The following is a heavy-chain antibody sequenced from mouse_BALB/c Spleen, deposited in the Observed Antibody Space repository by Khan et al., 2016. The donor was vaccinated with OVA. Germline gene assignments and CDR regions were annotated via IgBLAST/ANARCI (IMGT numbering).Heavy chain of an antibody. CDR2: INPYNGAT. V-gene: IGHV1S136*01. D-gene: IGHD6-1*01. J-gene: IGHJ2*01. CDR1: GYIFTNYL. Sequence: VQLQQSGPELVKPGTSVKMSCKASGYIFTNYLIHWVKQKPGQGLEWIGYINPYNGATKYNEKFKGKATLTSDKSSITAYMELSSLTSEASAVYSCARGNLQSYYFDYWGQGSTLTVSS. CDR3: ARGNLQSYYFDY.